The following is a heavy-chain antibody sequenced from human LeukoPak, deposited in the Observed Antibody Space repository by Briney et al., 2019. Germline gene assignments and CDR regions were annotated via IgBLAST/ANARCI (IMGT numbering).Heavy chain of an antibody. CDR3: ARAMNYYDSSGYYWEDAFDI. Sequence: SSETLSLTCAVYGGSFSGYYWSWIRQPPGKGLEWIGYIYYSGSTNYNPSLKSRVTISVDTSKNQFSLKLSPVTAADTAVYYCARAMNYYDSSGYYWEDAFDIWGQGTMVTVSS. D-gene: IGHD3-22*01. V-gene: IGHV4-59*01. J-gene: IGHJ3*02. CDR1: GGSFSGYY. CDR2: IYYSGST.